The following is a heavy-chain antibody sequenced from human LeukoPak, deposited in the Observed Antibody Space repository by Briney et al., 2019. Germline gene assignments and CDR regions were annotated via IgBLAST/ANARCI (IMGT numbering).Heavy chain of an antibody. CDR2: ISGSGGST. Sequence: PGGTLRLSCAASGFTFSSYGMSWVRQAPGKGLEWVSAISGSGGSTYYADSVKGRFTISRDNSKNTLYPQMNSLRAEDTAVYYCASGVIAAAGTPFDYWGQGTLVTVSS. V-gene: IGHV3-23*01. CDR1: GFTFSSYG. J-gene: IGHJ4*02. D-gene: IGHD6-13*01. CDR3: ASGVIAAAGTPFDY.